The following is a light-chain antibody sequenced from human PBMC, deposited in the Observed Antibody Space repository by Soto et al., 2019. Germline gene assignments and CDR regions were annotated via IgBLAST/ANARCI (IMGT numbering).Light chain of an antibody. J-gene: IGLJ2*01. CDR3: SSYAGNNNLV. V-gene: IGLV2-8*01. CDR2: EVS. CDR1: SSDVGGYNY. Sequence: QSALTQPPSASGSPGQSVTISCTGTSSDVGGYNYVSWYQQHPGKAPKLMIYEVSERPSGVPDRFSGSKSGNTASLTVSGLQAEDEADYYCSSYAGNNNLVFGGGTKLTV.